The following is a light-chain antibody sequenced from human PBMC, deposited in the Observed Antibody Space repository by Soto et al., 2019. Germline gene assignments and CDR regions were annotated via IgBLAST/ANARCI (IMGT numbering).Light chain of an antibody. Sequence: EIQMTQSPSTLSASLGDRVTITCRASQSISSWLAWYQQKPGKAPKLLIYKASSLESGAPSRFSGSGSGTEFTLTISSLQPDDFATYYCQQYKSYETFGQGTKVDIK. CDR2: KAS. CDR1: QSISSW. CDR3: QQYKSYET. V-gene: IGKV1-5*03. J-gene: IGKJ1*01.